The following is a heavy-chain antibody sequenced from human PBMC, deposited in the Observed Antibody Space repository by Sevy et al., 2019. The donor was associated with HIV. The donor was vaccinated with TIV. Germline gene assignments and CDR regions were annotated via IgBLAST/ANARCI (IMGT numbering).Heavy chain of an antibody. CDR3: ARVRATTWDFDY. D-gene: IGHD1-26*01. V-gene: IGHV7-4-1*02. J-gene: IGHJ4*02. CDR1: GYTFPSYA. CDR2: INTNTGNP. Sequence: ASVKVSCQASGYTFPSYAMHWVRQAPGQGLAWMGWINTNTGNPTYAQGFTGGFVFSFDTSVRTAYLQISSRKAEDTAVYYCARVRATTWDFDYWGQGTLVTVSS.